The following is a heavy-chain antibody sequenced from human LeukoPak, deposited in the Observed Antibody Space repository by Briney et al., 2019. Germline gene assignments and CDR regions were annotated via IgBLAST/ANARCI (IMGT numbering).Heavy chain of an antibody. D-gene: IGHD6-13*01. CDR1: GFTVSSKY. CDR3: AKTLEPQQLVPPTFDY. CDR2: IYSDGST. J-gene: IGHJ4*02. V-gene: IGHV3-66*02. Sequence: GGSLRLSCAASGFTVSSKYMSWVRQAPGKGLEWVSVIYSDGSTYYADSVKGRFTISRDNSKNTLYLQMNSLRAEDTAVYYCAKTLEPQQLVPPTFDYWGQGTLVTVSS.